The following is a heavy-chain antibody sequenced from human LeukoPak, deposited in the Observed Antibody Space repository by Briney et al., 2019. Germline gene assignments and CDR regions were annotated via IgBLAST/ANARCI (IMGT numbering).Heavy chain of an antibody. D-gene: IGHD4-17*01. CDR1: GGSISSGSYY. V-gene: IGHV4-61*02. CDR3: ARDGDSGDYAY. CDR2: IYTSGST. Sequence: PSETLSLTCTVSGGSISSGSYYWCWIRQPAGKGLERIGRIYTSGSTNYNPSLKSRVTISADTSKNQFSLKLTSVTAADTAVYYCARDGDSGDYAYWGQGTLVTVSS. J-gene: IGHJ4*02.